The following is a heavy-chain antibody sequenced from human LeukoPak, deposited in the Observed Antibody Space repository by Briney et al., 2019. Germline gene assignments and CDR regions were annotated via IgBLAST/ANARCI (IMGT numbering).Heavy chain of an antibody. Sequence: PSVKASCKASESTSTGYYMHWVRQAPGQGLEWMGWINPNSGGTNYAQKFQGRVTMTRDTSISTAYMELSRLRSDDTAVYYCARDPHDYTLRGWGQGTLVTGSS. CDR2: INPNSGGT. J-gene: IGHJ4*02. CDR3: ARDPHDYTLRG. D-gene: IGHD4-11*01. V-gene: IGHV1-2*02. CDR1: ESTSTGYY.